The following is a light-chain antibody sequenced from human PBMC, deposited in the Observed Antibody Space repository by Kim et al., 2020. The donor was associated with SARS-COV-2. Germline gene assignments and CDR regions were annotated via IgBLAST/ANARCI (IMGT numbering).Light chain of an antibody. CDR1: QSVSSTY. J-gene: IGKJ2*01. CDR3: QHYVNSPYT. Sequence: EIVLTQSPGTLSLSPGERATLSCRASQSVSSTYLVWYQQKPGQAPRLLIYGASSRATGIPDRFSGSGFGTDFTLTISRLEPEDFAVYYCQHYVNSPYTFGQGTKLEI. V-gene: IGKV3-20*01. CDR2: GAS.